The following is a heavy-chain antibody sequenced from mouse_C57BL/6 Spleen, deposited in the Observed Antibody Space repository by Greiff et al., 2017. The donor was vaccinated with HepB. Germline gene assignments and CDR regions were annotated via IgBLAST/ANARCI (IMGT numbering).Heavy chain of an antibody. CDR2: IDPETGGT. Sequence: QVQLQQSGAELVRPGASVTLSCKASGYTFTDYEMHWVKQTPVHGLEWIGAIDPETGGTAYNQKFKGKAILTADKSSSTANMELRSLTSEDSAVYYCTIRLLLNWGQGTTLTVSS. D-gene: IGHD1-1*01. V-gene: IGHV1-15*01. CDR1: GYTFTDYE. J-gene: IGHJ2*01. CDR3: TIRLLLN.